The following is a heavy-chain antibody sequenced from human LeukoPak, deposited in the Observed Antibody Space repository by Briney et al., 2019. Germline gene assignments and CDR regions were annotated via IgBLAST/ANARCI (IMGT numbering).Heavy chain of an antibody. CDR3: ARVDLSGSSSPYYYMDV. CDR1: GGSISSNDYY. V-gene: IGHV4-39*01. Sequence: SETLSLTCTVSGGSISSNDYYWGWIRQPPGKGLEWTGSIYYSGSTYYNPSLKSRVTISVDTSKNQFSLKLNSVTAADTAVYYCARVDLSGSSSPYYYMDVWGKGTTVTVAS. CDR2: IYYSGST. J-gene: IGHJ6*03. D-gene: IGHD6-6*01.